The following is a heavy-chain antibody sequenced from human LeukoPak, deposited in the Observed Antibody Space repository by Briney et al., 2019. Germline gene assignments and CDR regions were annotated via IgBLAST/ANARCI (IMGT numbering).Heavy chain of an antibody. CDR2: IYYSGST. CDR1: GGSISSYY. D-gene: IGHD3-22*01. J-gene: IGHJ3*02. Sequence: SETLSLTCTVSGGSISSYYWSWIRQPPGKGLEWIGYIYYSGSTNYNPSLKSRVTISVDTSKNQFSLKLSSVTAADTAVYYCARDHIDYDSSGYYENDAFDIWGQGTMVTVSS. CDR3: ARDHIDYDSSGYYENDAFDI. V-gene: IGHV4-59*01.